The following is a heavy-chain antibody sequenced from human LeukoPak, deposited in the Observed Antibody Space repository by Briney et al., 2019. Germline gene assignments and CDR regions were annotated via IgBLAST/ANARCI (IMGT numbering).Heavy chain of an antibody. V-gene: IGHV4-4*07. J-gene: IGHJ6*03. Sequence: SGTLSLTCTVSGGSISSYYWSWIRQPAGKGLEWIGRIYTSGSTNYNPSLKSRVTMSVDTSKNQFSLKLSSVTAADTAVYYCARAPFCSGGSCYSRMNYYYMDVWGKGTTVTVSS. CDR3: ARAPFCSGGSCYSRMNYYYMDV. CDR1: GGSISSYY. CDR2: IYTSGST. D-gene: IGHD2-15*01.